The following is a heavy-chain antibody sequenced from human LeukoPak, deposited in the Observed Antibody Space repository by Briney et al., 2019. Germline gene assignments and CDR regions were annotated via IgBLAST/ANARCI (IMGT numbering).Heavy chain of an antibody. CDR1: GFTFSSYA. Sequence: GGSLRLSCAASGFTFSSYAMSWVRQAPGKGLEWVSAISGSGGSTYYADSVKGRFTISRDNSKNTLYLQMNSLRAEDTAVYYCAKRCYYDSSGYCLDCWGQGTLITVSS. J-gene: IGHJ4*02. CDR2: ISGSGGST. D-gene: IGHD3-22*01. V-gene: IGHV3-23*01. CDR3: AKRCYYDSSGYCLDC.